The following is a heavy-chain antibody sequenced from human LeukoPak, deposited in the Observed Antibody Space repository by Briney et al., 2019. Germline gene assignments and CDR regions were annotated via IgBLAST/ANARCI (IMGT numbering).Heavy chain of an antibody. D-gene: IGHD6-13*01. V-gene: IGHV4-59*01. J-gene: IGHJ6*03. Sequence: PETLSLPYTVSGGSISSYYWSWIRQPPGKGLEWIGYIYYSGSTNYNPSLKSRVTISVDTSKNQFSLKLSSVTAADTAVYYCARVRIAAAGTNYYYYMDVWGKGSTVTVSS. CDR1: GGSISSYY. CDR2: IYYSGST. CDR3: ARVRIAAAGTNYYYYMDV.